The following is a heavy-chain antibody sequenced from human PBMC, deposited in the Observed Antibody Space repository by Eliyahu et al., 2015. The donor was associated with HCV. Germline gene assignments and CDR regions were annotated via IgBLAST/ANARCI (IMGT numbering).Heavy chain of an antibody. CDR2: IYPGDSDT. V-gene: IGHV5-51*01. CDR3: ARRKGGNLPAYDAFDI. D-gene: IGHD4-23*01. CDR1: GXSFXSYW. Sequence: EVQLVQSGAEVKKPGESLKISCKGSGXSFXSYWXGWVRPMPGKGLEWMGIIYPGDSDTRYSPSFQGQVTISADKSISTAYLQWSSLKASDTAMYYCARRKGGNLPAYDAFDIWGQGTMVTVSS. J-gene: IGHJ3*02.